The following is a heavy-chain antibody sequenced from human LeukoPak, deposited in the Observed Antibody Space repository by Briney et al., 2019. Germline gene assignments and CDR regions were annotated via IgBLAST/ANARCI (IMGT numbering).Heavy chain of an antibody. Sequence: PSETLSLTCTVAGGSISSSSYDWGWIRQPPGKGLEGIGSIDYSGSTYYNPSLKSRVTISVETSKNQFSLKLSSVTAADTAVYYCARAIFGVVPDNYYYYYMDVWGNGTTVTVSS. CDR2: IDYSGST. CDR3: ARAIFGVVPDNYYYYYMDV. D-gene: IGHD3-3*01. J-gene: IGHJ6*03. CDR1: GGSISSSSYD. V-gene: IGHV4-39*07.